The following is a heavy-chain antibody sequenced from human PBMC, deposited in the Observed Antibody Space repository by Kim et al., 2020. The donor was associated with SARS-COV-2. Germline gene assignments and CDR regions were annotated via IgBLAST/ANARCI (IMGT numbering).Heavy chain of an antibody. Sequence: SVKVSCKASGGTFSSYAISWVRQAPGQGLEWMGRIIPILGIANYAQKFQGRVTITADKSTSTAYMELSSLRSEDTAVYYCARDVSGSGSYYNGWLRSYYYGMDVWGQGTTVTVSS. CDR3: ARDVSGSGSYYNGWLRSYYYGMDV. D-gene: IGHD3-10*01. V-gene: IGHV1-69*04. J-gene: IGHJ6*02. CDR1: GGTFSSYA. CDR2: IIPILGIA.